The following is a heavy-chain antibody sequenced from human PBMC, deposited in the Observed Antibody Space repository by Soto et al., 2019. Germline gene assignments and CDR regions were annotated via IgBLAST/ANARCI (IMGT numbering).Heavy chain of an antibody. D-gene: IGHD2-2*01. J-gene: IGHJ4*02. CDR2: ISTSGDST. CDR1: GFTFSSYA. Sequence: EVQLLESGAGLVQPGGSLRLSCAASGFTFSSYAMSWVRQAPGKGLEWVSGISTSGDSTYYADSVKGRYTISRDNSKDTLYLQKNSPRAGDTAVYFCAINSGNCSSTSCYADWGQGTLVPVSS. V-gene: IGHV3-23*01. CDR3: AINSGNCSSTSCYAD.